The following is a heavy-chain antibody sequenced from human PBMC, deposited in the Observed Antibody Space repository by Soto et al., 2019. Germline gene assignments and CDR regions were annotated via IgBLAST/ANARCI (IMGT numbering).Heavy chain of an antibody. J-gene: IGHJ4*02. CDR3: HSGYGRYFEY. D-gene: IGHD5-12*01. CDR1: GGSISSSSYY. V-gene: IGHV4-39*01. Sequence: PSETLSLTCTVSGGSISSSSYYWGWIRQPPGKGLEWIGSIYYSGSTYYNPSLKSRVTISVDTSKNQFSLKLSSVTAADTAVYYCHSGYGRYFEYWGQGTLVTVSS. CDR2: IYYSGST.